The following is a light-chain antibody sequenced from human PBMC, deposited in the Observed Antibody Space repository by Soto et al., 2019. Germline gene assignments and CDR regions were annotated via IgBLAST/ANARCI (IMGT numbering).Light chain of an antibody. Sequence: QSVLTQPASVSGSPGQTITISCTGTSGDVGGYNYVSWYQQHPGKAPKLMIYEVSNRPSGVSNRFSGSKSGNTASLTISGLQAEDEADYYCSSYTSSSTPYVFGTGTKV. J-gene: IGLJ1*01. CDR2: EVS. CDR3: SSYTSSSTPYV. CDR1: SGDVGGYNY. V-gene: IGLV2-14*01.